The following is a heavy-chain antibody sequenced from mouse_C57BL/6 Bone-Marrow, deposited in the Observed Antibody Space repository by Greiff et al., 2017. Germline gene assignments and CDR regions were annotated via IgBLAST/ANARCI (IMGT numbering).Heavy chain of an antibody. J-gene: IGHJ2*01. D-gene: IGHD1-2*01. Sequence: VQRVESGAELVRPGASVKLSCKASGYTFTDYYINWVKQRPGQGLEWIARIYPGSGNTYYNEKFKGKATLTAEKSSSTAYMQLSSLTSEDSAVYFCARWSLLRYYFDYWGQGTTLTVSS. CDR3: ARWSLLRYYFDY. V-gene: IGHV1-76*01. CDR2: IYPGSGNT. CDR1: GYTFTDYY.